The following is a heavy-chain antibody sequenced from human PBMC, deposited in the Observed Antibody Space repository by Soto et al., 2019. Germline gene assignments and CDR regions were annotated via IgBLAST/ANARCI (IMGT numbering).Heavy chain of an antibody. V-gene: IGHV4-61*01. J-gene: IGHJ6*02. D-gene: IGHD3-3*01. CDR3: ARVGYDFWSCIVHHYYGMDV. CDR2: IYYSGST. CDR1: GGSVSSGSYY. Sequence: TSETRSLTCTVSGGSVSSGSYYWSWIRQPPGKGLEWIGYIYYSGSTNYNPSLKSRVTISVDTSKNQFSLKLSSVTAADTAVYYCARVGYDFWSCIVHHYYGMDVWGQGTTVTVSS.